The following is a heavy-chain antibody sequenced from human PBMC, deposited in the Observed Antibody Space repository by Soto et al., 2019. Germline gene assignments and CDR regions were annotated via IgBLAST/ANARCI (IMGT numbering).Heavy chain of an antibody. J-gene: IGHJ4*02. CDR1: GYPFRNFG. CDR3: ARVPPHIGRAPFLFDS. Sequence: QVHLEQSGAEVKKPGASVKVSCRASGYPFRNFGVAWVRQAPGQGLEWMGWISAYNGDTNYTQSLQGRVSMTTDTYTSTVYMDLRSLRFDDTAVYYCARVPPHIGRAPFLFDSWGQGTLVIVSS. V-gene: IGHV1-18*01. D-gene: IGHD3-3*01. CDR2: ISAYNGDT.